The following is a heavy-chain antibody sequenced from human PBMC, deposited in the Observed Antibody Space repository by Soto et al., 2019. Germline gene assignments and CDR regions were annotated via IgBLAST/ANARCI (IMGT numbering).Heavy chain of an antibody. CDR3: ARGYCGYFDD. D-gene: IGHD1-26*01. V-gene: IGHV1-69*01. J-gene: IGHJ4*02. CDR1: GVTVNRFA. Sequence: QVQLVQSGPEVKKPGTSVTVSCKDSGVTVNRFAVTWVRQAPGQGFQWLGGITPLFETTTHAQNFQGRATITADESTTTSYLELRGLASEDTAVYYCARGYCGYFDDWGQGTLVIVSS. CDR2: ITPLFETT.